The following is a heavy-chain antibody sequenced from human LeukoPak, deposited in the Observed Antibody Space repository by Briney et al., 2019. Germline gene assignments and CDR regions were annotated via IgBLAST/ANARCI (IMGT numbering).Heavy chain of an antibody. J-gene: IGHJ5*02. CDR2: ISAYNGNT. Sequence: GASVKVSCKASGYAFTSYGISWVRQAPGQGLEWMGWISAYNGNTNYAQKLQGRVTMTTDTTTSTAYMELRSLRSDDTAVYYCASSSIVVGTLNWFDPWGQGTLVTVSS. CDR1: GYAFTSYG. CDR3: ASSSIVVGTLNWFDP. D-gene: IGHD3-22*01. V-gene: IGHV1-18*01.